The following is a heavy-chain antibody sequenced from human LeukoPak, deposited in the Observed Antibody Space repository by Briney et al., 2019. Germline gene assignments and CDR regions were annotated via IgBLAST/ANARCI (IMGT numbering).Heavy chain of an antibody. CDR2: ISWNSGSI. CDR3: AKDSDRDGYFDY. J-gene: IGHJ4*02. D-gene: IGHD5-24*01. V-gene: IGHV3-9*01. CDR1: GFTFDDYA. Sequence: GGSLRLSCAASGFTFDDYAMHWVRHAPGKGLEWVSGISWNSGSIGYADSVKGRFTISRDNAKNSLYLQMNSLRAEDTALYYCAKDSDRDGYFDYWGQGTLVTVSS.